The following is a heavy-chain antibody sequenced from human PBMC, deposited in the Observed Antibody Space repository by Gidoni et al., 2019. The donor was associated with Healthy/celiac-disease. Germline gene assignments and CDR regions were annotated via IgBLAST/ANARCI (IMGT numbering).Heavy chain of an antibody. CDR1: GYTLTELS. CDR2: FDPEDGET. Sequence: QVQLVQSGAEVKKPGASVKVSCKVSGYTLTELSMPWVRQSPGKGLEWMGGFDPEDGETIYAQKFQGRVTMTEDTSTDTAYMELSSLRSEDTAVYYCATKGRITMILPKPGDAFDIWGQGTMVTVSS. D-gene: IGHD3-22*01. CDR3: ATKGRITMILPKPGDAFDI. V-gene: IGHV1-24*01. J-gene: IGHJ3*02.